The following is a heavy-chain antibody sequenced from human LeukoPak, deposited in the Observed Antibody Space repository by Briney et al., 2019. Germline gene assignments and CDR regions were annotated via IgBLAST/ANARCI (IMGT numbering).Heavy chain of an antibody. Sequence: SETLSLTCTVSGVSISSYYWSWLRQPPGKGLEWIGYIYYSGSTNYNPSLKSRVTISVDTSKNQFSLKLSSVTAADTAVYYCAGGSGSWYRNYYYYYYMDVWGKGTMVTVSS. CDR1: GVSISSYY. CDR3: AGGSGSWYRNYYYYYYMDV. V-gene: IGHV4-59*01. CDR2: IYYSGST. D-gene: IGHD6-13*01. J-gene: IGHJ6*03.